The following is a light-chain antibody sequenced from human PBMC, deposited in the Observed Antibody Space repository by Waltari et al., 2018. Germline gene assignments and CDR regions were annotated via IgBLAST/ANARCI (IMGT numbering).Light chain of an antibody. V-gene: IGKV1-5*03. Sequence: DIQMTQPPYTLSASVGDRVTITFRASQSISSWLAWYQQKPGKAPKLLIYKASSLESGVPSRFSGSGSGTEFTLTISSLQPDDFATYYCQQYNSYPYTFGQGTKLEIK. CDR3: QQYNSYPYT. J-gene: IGKJ2*01. CDR2: KAS. CDR1: QSISSW.